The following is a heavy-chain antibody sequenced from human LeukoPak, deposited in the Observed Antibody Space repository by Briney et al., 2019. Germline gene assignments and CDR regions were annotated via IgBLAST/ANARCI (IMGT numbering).Heavy chain of an antibody. J-gene: IGHJ6*02. CDR2: IHYGGST. V-gene: IGHV4-59*01. D-gene: IGHD1-1*01. Sequence: SETLSLTCTVSGGSISSYYWSWIRQPPGKGLEWIGYIHYGGSTNYNPSLKSRVTISVDTSRNQFSLKLSSVTAADTAVYFCARGQLERISGYYYGMDVWGQGTTVTVSS. CDR3: ARGQLERISGYYYGMDV. CDR1: GGSISSYY.